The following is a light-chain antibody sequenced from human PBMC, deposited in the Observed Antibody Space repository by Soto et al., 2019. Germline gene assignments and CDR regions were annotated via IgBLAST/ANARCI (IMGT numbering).Light chain of an antibody. CDR3: QQYNNWPPLT. CDR1: QSVSIN. V-gene: IGKV3-15*01. CDR2: GAS. J-gene: IGKJ4*01. Sequence: ETVMTQSPDTLSMSPGERATLSCRASQSVSINLAWYQHKPGQAPRLLIYGASTRATGIPARFSGSGSGTEFTLTISSLQSEDFAVYYCQQYNNWPPLTFGGGTKVEIK.